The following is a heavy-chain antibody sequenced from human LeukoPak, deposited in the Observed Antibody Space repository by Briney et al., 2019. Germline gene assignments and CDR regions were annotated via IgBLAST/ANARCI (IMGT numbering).Heavy chain of an antibody. V-gene: IGHV3-74*01. CDR3: VRGLWGPDY. Sequence: PGGSLRLSCAASGFTFSNHWMHWVRQALGKGLVWVSRINNDGSNTVSADAVQGRFSVSRDNAKNTLYLQMNSLRAEDTAVYYCVRGLWGPDYWGQGTLVIVSS. J-gene: IGHJ4*02. CDR1: GFTFSNHW. CDR2: INNDGSNT. D-gene: IGHD2-21*01.